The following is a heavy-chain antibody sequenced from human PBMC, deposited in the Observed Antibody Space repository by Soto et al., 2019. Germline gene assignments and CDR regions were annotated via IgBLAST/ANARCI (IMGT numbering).Heavy chain of an antibody. V-gene: IGHV1-58*01. CDR1: GFTFTSSA. J-gene: IGHJ4*02. D-gene: IGHD2-8*01. Sequence: SVKVSCKASGFTFTSSAFQWVRQARGQRLEWIGWVAVGSGYTNYAQGFQDRVTLTRDMSTATTYMELSRLTSEDTAIYYCAADATAWQQMVPSDYWGQGTLVTVSS. CDR3: AADATAWQQMVPSDY. CDR2: VAVGSGYT.